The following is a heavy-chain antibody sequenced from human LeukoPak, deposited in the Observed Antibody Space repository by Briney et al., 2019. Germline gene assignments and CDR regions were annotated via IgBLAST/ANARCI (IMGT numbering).Heavy chain of an antibody. J-gene: IGHJ4*02. D-gene: IGHD6-13*01. CDR3: ARDLSSSWYVSVFDY. V-gene: IGHV3-7*03. Sequence: GGSLRLSCAASGFTFSSYWMSWVRQAPGKGLEWVANIKQDGSEIYYVDSVKGRFTISRDNAKNSLYLQMSSLRAEDTAVYYCARDLSSSWYVSVFDYWGQGTLVTVSS. CDR1: GFTFSSYW. CDR2: IKQDGSEI.